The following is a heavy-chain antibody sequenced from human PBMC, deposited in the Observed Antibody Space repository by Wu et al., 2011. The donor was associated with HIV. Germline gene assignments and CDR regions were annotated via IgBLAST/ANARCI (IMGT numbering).Heavy chain of an antibody. CDR2: ISGYNGNT. J-gene: IGHJ4*02. V-gene: IGHV1-18*01. D-gene: IGHD3-9*01. CDR1: GYTFISYG. Sequence: QVQLVQSGAEVKKPGASVKVSCKASGYTFISYGISWVRQAPGQGLEWMGGISGYNGNTNYAQKLQGRVTMTTDTSTRTAYMELRTLKSDDTAVYYCARGSLPHTIVLSGYYNSPDFFDSGAREPWSPSPQ. CDR3: ARGSLPHTIVLSGYYNSPDFFDS.